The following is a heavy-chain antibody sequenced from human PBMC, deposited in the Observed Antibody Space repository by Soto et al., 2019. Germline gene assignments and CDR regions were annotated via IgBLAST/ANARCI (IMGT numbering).Heavy chain of an antibody. V-gene: IGHV1-18*01. D-gene: IGHD6-19*01. Sequence: QVQLVQSGGEVKKPGASVKVSCKASGDTVTKYGSSWVRQAPGQGLEWLGWISFYNGHTNYALKFQDRITFTTDTSTNTASMELRSLTSDDTAVYYCASATSIAVAGKETWGQGTLVTVSS. CDR3: ASATSIAVAGKET. J-gene: IGHJ4*02. CDR1: GDTVTKYG. CDR2: ISFYNGHT.